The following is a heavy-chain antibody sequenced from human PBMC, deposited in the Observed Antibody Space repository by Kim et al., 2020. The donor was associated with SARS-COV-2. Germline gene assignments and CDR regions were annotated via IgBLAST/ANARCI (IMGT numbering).Heavy chain of an antibody. Sequence: KGRVTIPRDNSKNTLYLQMNSLRAEDTAVYYCATGGYYDFSSGDYYYGMDVWGQGTTVTVSS. J-gene: IGHJ6*02. V-gene: IGHV3-23*01. D-gene: IGHD3-3*01. CDR3: ATGGYYDFSSGDYYYGMDV.